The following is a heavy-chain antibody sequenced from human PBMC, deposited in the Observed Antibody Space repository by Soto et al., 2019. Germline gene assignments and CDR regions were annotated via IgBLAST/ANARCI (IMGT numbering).Heavy chain of an antibody. Sequence: GGSLRLSCAASGFTFRSYGMHWVRQAPGKGLEWVASIIYDGSNKYYAVPVKGRFSISRDNSKDTLYLQMDSLRAEDTAVYYCVKDQLNYYYGMAVWGQGTAVTAP. CDR1: GFTFRSYG. CDR2: IIYDGSNK. V-gene: IGHV3-30*02. CDR3: VKDQLNYYYGMAV. J-gene: IGHJ6*02.